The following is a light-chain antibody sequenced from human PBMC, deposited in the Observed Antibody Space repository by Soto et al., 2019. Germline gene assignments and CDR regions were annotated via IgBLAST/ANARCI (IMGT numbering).Light chain of an antibody. CDR2: EVS. Sequence: QYALTQPPSASGSAGQSVTISCTGTSTDVGGYNYVSWYQQHPGKAPKLMIYEVSKRPSGVPDRFSGSKSGNTASLTVSGLQAEDEADYYCSSYAGNNIHYVFGTGTKVTVL. J-gene: IGLJ1*01. V-gene: IGLV2-8*01. CDR1: STDVGGYNY. CDR3: SSYAGNNIHYV.